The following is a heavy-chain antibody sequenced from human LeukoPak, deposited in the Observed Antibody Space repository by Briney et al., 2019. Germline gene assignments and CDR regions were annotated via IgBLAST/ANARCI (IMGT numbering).Heavy chain of an antibody. Sequence: PSETLSLTCAVYGGSFSGYYWRWIRQPPGKGLEWMGEIHHSGSTNYNPSLKSRVTISVDTSKNQFSLKLSSVTAADTAVYYCARGRLHYDVWSGYLGAFDIWGQGTMVTVPS. D-gene: IGHD3-3*01. V-gene: IGHV4-34*01. J-gene: IGHJ3*02. CDR2: IHHSGST. CDR3: ARGRLHYDVWSGYLGAFDI. CDR1: GGSFSGYY.